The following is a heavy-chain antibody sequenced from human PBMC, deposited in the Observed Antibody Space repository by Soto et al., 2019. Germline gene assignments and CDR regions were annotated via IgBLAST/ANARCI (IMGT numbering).Heavy chain of an antibody. J-gene: IGHJ1*01. D-gene: IGHD2-15*01. V-gene: IGHV3-30*03. CDR1: GFSFSYYA. CDR3: ASPYCSGGSCYLTEYFQY. Sequence: QVQLVESGGGVVQPGRSVRLSCAASGFSFSYYAMHWVRQAPGKGLEWVAVIEYDSSKKYYADSVKGRFTIARDNSKNTLYLQMNSLRDDDTAVYYCASPYCSGGSCYLTEYFQYWGQGTLVTVSS. CDR2: IEYDSSKK.